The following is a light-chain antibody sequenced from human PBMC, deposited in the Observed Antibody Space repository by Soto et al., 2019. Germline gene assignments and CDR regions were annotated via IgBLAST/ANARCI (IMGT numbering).Light chain of an antibody. CDR1: QSANEN. V-gene: IGKV3-11*01. J-gene: IGKJ5*01. CDR3: QHRRVWPVS. Sequence: RVLTHSPVTLSFSPGEIATLSFRASQSANENLFWYQQKSGQPPRLLIYDAFTRATGIPARFSGSGSGTDFTLTITSLEPEDFAVYSCQHRRVWPVSSAQGTRLEIK. CDR2: DAF.